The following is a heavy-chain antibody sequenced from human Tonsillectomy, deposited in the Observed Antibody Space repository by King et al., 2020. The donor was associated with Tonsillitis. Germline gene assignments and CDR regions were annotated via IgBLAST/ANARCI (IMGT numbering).Heavy chain of an antibody. CDR3: ARDSEDPTYYFDY. CDR1: GFTFSNYG. Sequence: VQLVESGGGVVQPGRSLRLSCAASGFTFSNYGMHWVRQAPGKGLEWVAFIWYDGSNEHYADSVRGRFTISRENSKNTLYLQMNSLRAEDTAVYYCARDSEDPTYYFDYWGQGTLVTVSS. CDR2: IWYDGSNE. V-gene: IGHV3-33*08. J-gene: IGHJ4*02.